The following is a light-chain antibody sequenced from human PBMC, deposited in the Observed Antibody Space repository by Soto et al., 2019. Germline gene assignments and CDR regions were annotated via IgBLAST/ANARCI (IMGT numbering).Light chain of an antibody. CDR2: AAS. V-gene: IGKV1-39*01. CDR3: QQSYSTPYSVT. CDR1: QSISSY. Sequence: DIQMTQSPSSLSASVGDRVTITCRASQSISSYLNWYQQKPGKAPKLLIYAASSLQSGVPSRFSGSGSGTDFTLTISSLQPEDFATYYCQQSYSTPYSVTFGQGTKVEIK. J-gene: IGKJ1*01.